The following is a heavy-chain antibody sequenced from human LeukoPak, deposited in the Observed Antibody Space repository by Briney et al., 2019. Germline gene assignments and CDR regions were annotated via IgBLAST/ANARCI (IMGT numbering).Heavy chain of an antibody. V-gene: IGHV4-38-2*01. J-gene: IGHJ4*02. CDR2: IYHSGST. Sequence: PSEALSLTCAVSGYSISSGYYWGWIRQPPGKGLEWIGSIYHSGSTYYNPSLKSRVTISVDTSKNQFSLKLSSVTAADTAVYYCARVAGLRVATTPDEFDYWGQGTLVTVSS. CDR3: ARVAGLRVATTPDEFDY. CDR1: GYSISSGYY. D-gene: IGHD5-12*01.